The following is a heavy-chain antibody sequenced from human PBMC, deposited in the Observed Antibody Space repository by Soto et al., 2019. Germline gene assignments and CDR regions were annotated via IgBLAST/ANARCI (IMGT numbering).Heavy chain of an antibody. Sequence: QVQLKESGPGLVKAPQTLSLTCTVSGASISSGAYYWSWIRQPPGKGLESIGYIYYSGNTYYNPSLKSRVTISVDTSKNQFSLKMSSVTAADTAVYFCARLVATVSTWWFDPWGQGTLVTVSS. CDR1: GASISSGAYY. J-gene: IGHJ5*02. V-gene: IGHV4-30-4*01. CDR2: IYYSGNT. D-gene: IGHD4-17*01. CDR3: ARLVATVSTWWFDP.